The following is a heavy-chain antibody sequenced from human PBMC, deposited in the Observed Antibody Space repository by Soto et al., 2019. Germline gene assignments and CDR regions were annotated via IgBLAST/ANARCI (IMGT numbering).Heavy chain of an antibody. CDR2: ISAYNGNT. CDR3: ARDDYYGSGAAPPYYGMDV. D-gene: IGHD3-10*01. CDR1: GYTFTSYG. V-gene: IGHV1-18*01. Sequence: ASVKVSCKASGYTFTSYGISWVRQAPGQGLEWMGWISAYNGNTNYAQKLQGRVTMTTDTSTSTAYMELRSLRSDDTAVYYCARDDYYGSGAAPPYYGMDVWGQGTTVTVSS. J-gene: IGHJ6*02.